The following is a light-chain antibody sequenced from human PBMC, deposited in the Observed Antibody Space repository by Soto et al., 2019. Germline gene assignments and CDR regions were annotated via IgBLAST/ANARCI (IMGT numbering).Light chain of an antibody. J-gene: IGLJ1*01. V-gene: IGLV2-14*01. Sequence: QSVLTQPASVSGSPGQSITISCTGTSSDVGGYNYVSWYQQHPGKATKFMIYDVSNRPSGVSNRFSGSKSGNTASLTISVLQAEDEADYYCSSYTTSNTRQIVFGTGTKVTVL. CDR2: DVS. CDR1: SSDVGGYNY. CDR3: SSYTTSNTRQIV.